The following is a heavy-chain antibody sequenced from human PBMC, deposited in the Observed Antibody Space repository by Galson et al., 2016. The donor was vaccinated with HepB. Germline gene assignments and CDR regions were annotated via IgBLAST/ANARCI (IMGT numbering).Heavy chain of an antibody. V-gene: IGHV3-7*01. D-gene: IGHD1-26*01. Sequence: SLRLSCAASGFSFSRHWMTWVRQAPGKRLEWVANIKQDGSEKYYVDSLKGRFTISRDNAKNSLDLQMSSLRAEDTAIYYCARYSESCHGWDYWGQGTLVTVSS. CDR3: ARYSESCHGWDY. CDR1: GFSFSRHW. CDR2: IKQDGSEK. J-gene: IGHJ4*02.